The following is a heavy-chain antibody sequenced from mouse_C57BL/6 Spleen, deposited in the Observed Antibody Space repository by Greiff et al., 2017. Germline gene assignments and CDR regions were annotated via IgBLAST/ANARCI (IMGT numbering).Heavy chain of an antibody. J-gene: IGHJ2*01. V-gene: IGHV1-26*01. Sequence: EVQLQQSGPELVKPGASVKISCKASGYTFTDYYMNWVKQSHGKSLEWIGDINPNNGGTSYNQKFKGKATLTVDKSSSPAYMGLRSLTSEDSAVYYCARDESADYWGQGTTLTVSS. CDR2: INPNNGGT. CDR1: GYTFTDYY. CDR3: ARDESADY.